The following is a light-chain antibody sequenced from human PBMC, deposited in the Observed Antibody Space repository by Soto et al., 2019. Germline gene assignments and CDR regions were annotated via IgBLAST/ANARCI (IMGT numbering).Light chain of an antibody. J-gene: IGLJ1*01. V-gene: IGLV2-14*01. CDR1: SSEVGGYNY. CDR3: SSYTSSSTPYV. Sequence: QSALTQPASVSGSPGQAITISCTGTSSEVGGYNYVSWYQQHPGKAPKLMIYEVSNRPSGVYNRFSGSKSGNTASLTISGLQAEDEADYYCSSYTSSSTPYVFGPGTKLTVL. CDR2: EVS.